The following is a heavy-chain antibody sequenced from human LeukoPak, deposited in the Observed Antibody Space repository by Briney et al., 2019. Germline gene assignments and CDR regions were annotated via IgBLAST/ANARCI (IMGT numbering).Heavy chain of an antibody. CDR3: ARHADYYDSSGYTHDAFDI. D-gene: IGHD3-22*01. Sequence: RPSETLSLTCAVYGGSFSGYYWSWIRQPPGKGLEWIGEINHSGSTNYNPSLKSRVTISVDTSKNQFSLKLSSVTAADTAVYYCARHADYYDSSGYTHDAFDIWGQGTMVTVSS. CDR1: GGSFSGYY. V-gene: IGHV4-34*01. CDR2: INHSGST. J-gene: IGHJ3*02.